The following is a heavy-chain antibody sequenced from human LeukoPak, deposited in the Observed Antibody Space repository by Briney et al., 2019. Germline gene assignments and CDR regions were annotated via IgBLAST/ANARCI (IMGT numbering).Heavy chain of an antibody. V-gene: IGHV3-11*01. CDR1: GFTFSDYY. D-gene: IGHD3-9*01. J-gene: IGHJ4*02. CDR3: ARDLTGYYFDY. CDR2: ISSSGSTI. Sequence: VGSLRLSCAAPGFTFSDYYMSWIRQAPGKGLEWVSYISSSGSTIYYADSVKGRFTISRDNAKNSLYLQMNSLRAEDTAVYYCARDLTGYYFDYWGQGALVTVSS.